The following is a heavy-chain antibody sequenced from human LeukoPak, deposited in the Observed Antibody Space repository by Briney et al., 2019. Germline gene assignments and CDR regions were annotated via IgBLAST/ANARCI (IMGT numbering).Heavy chain of an antibody. V-gene: IGHV3-30*04. CDR3: ARDAYYYGSGSYAPPDV. CDR1: GFTFSSYA. Sequence: PGRSLRLSCAASGFTFSSYAMHWVRHAPSKGLEWVVVISYDGSNKYYADSVKGRFTITRDNSKNTLYLQMNSLRAEDTAVYYCARDAYYYGSGSYAPPDVWGKGTTVTVSS. CDR2: ISYDGSNK. J-gene: IGHJ6*04. D-gene: IGHD3-10*01.